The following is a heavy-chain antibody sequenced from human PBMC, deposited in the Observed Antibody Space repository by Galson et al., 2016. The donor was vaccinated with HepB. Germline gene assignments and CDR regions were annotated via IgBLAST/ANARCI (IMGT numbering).Heavy chain of an antibody. V-gene: IGHV5-51*01. D-gene: IGHD3-9*01. J-gene: IGHJ4*02. CDR3: VRLTLEGGARYFDW. CDR1: GYTFNKFW. Sequence: QSGAEVKKPGESLKISCRTSGYTFNKFWIGWVRQMSGKGVEWMGIIYPGDSDVRYSPSFQGQVTISADESISTAYLHLGSLKSSDTATYYCVRLTLEGGARYFDWWGQGTLVTVSS. CDR2: IYPGDSDV.